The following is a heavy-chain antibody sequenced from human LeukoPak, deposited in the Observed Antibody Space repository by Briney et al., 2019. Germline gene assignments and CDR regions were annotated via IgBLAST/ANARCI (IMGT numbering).Heavy chain of an antibody. CDR3: ARGGGVTYYDSTGYLWYFDY. D-gene: IGHD3-22*01. Sequence: SETLSLTCTVSGGSISSHYWSWIRQPPGKGLEGIGYIYYSGSTKFNPSLKSRVTISVDTSKNQFSLELSSVTAADTAVYYCARGGGVTYYDSTGYLWYFDYWGQGTLVTVSS. J-gene: IGHJ4*02. V-gene: IGHV4-59*11. CDR2: IYYSGST. CDR1: GGSISSHY.